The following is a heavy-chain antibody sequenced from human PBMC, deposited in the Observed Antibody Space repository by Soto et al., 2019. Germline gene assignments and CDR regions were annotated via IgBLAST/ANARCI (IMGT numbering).Heavy chain of an antibody. D-gene: IGHD1-7*01. Sequence: QVHLVQAGAEVKKPGASVKFSCMASGYNFIAQNIHWVRQAPGLGLEWMGKMNPNSGGSDYAQEFQGRVTVTRDTSISTVYMELTILKSDDTAVYYCARERHLNSPSDAFDLWGQGTMVIVSS. CDR3: ARERHLNSPSDAFDL. J-gene: IGHJ3*01. CDR2: MNPNSGGS. CDR1: GYNFIAQN. V-gene: IGHV1-2*02.